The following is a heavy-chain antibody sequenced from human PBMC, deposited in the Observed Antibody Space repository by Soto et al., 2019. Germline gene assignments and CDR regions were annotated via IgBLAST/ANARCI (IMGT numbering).Heavy chain of an antibody. CDR3: ASYDSSGYYQFDAFDI. D-gene: IGHD3-22*01. CDR1: GYTFTSYD. Sequence: GASVKVSCKASGYTFTSYDINWVRQATGQGLEWMGWMNPNSGNTGYAQKFQGRVTMTRNTSISTAYMELSSLRSEDTAVYYCASYDSSGYYQFDAFDIWGQGTMVTV. CDR2: MNPNSGNT. J-gene: IGHJ3*02. V-gene: IGHV1-8*01.